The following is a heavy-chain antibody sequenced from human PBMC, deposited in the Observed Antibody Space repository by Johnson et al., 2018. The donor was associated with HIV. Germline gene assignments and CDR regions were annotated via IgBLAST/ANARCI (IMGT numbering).Heavy chain of an antibody. Sequence: VQLVESGGGVVQPGRSLRLSCAASGFTFSSYAMHWVRQAPGKGLEYFSAIRNNGDSTYYANSVKDRFTISRDNPKNTLYLQMGSLRAEDMAVYYCARGHSGSYYYDAFDIWGQGTIVTVSS. J-gene: IGHJ3*02. CDR2: IRNNGDST. D-gene: IGHD1-26*01. CDR1: GFTFSSYA. CDR3: ARGHSGSYYYDAFDI. V-gene: IGHV3-64*01.